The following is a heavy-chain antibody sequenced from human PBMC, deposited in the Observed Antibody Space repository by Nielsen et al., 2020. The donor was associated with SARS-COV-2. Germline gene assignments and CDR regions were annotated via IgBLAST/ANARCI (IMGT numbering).Heavy chain of an antibody. CDR3: ARVMVVRTASDY. J-gene: IGHJ4*02. D-gene: IGHD2-2*01. Sequence: FTISRDNAKNSLYLQMNSLRAEDTAVYYCARVMVVRTASDYWGQGTLVTVSS. V-gene: IGHV3-11*05.